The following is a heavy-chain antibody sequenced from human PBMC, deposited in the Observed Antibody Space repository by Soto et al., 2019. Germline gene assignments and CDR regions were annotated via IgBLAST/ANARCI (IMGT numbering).Heavy chain of an antibody. J-gene: IGHJ6*02. CDR2: IYYSGST. V-gene: IGHV4-39*01. CDR3: ARQTGTGTYYYYYGMDV. D-gene: IGHD1-1*01. Sequence: SDTLSLTCTVSGGSISSSSYYWGWIRQPPGKGLEWIGSIYYSGSTYYNPSLKSRVTISVDTSKNQFSLKLSSVTAADTAVYYCARQTGTGTYYYYYGMDVWGQGTTVTVSS. CDR1: GGSISSSSYY.